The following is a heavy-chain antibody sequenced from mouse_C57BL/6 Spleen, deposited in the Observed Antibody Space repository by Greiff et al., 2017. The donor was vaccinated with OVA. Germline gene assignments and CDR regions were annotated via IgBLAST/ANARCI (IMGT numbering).Heavy chain of an antibody. CDR3: ARVEIYYDYPYAMDY. V-gene: IGHV3-6*01. CDR1: GYSITSGYY. Sequence: EVKLQESGPGLVKPSQSLSLTCSVTGYSITSGYYWNWIRQFPGNKLEWMGYISYDGSNNYNPSLKNRISITRDTSKNQFFLKLNSVTTEDTATYYCARVEIYYDYPYAMDYWGQGTSVTVSA. D-gene: IGHD2-4*01. CDR2: ISYDGSN. J-gene: IGHJ4*01.